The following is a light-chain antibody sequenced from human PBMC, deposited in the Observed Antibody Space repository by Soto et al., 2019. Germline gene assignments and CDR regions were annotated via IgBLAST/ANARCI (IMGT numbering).Light chain of an antibody. CDR3: CSYVGARTYV. Sequence: QSALTQRASVSGSPGQSITISCSGCISDVGSSGPVSWYQHHPGQVPKLIIYEGSRRPSGVSSRFSGSKTGNTASLTITGLQAEDEANYYCCSYVGARTYVFGTGTKVTVL. CDR2: EGS. CDR1: ISDVGSSGP. V-gene: IGLV2-23*01. J-gene: IGLJ1*01.